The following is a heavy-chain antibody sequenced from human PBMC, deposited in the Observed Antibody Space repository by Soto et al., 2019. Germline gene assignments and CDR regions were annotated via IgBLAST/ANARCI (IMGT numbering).Heavy chain of an antibody. V-gene: IGHV3-30*04. Sequence: VGSLRLSCAVSGFIFKNYALNWVRQAPGKGLEWVASITRDGYNKYYADSVKGRFTISRDNSKNTLSLQMTALRVEDSSVYYCTKSSGGSSSVGMDYWGPGTLVNRLL. J-gene: IGHJ4*02. CDR3: TKSSGGSSSVGMDY. CDR1: GFIFKNYA. CDR2: ITRDGYNK. D-gene: IGHD6-6*01.